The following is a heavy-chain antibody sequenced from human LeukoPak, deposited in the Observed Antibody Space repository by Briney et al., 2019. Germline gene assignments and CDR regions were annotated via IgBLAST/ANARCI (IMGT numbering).Heavy chain of an antibody. CDR2: IYYSGST. CDR1: GGSISSSSYY. V-gene: IGHV4-39*07. D-gene: IGHD6-13*01. Sequence: SETLSLTCTVSGGSISSSSYYWGWIRQPPGKGLEWIGSIYYSGSTYYNPSLKSRVTISVDTSKNQFSLKLSSVTAADTAVYYCARLARIKYSSSWDNWFDPWGQGTLVTVSS. J-gene: IGHJ5*02. CDR3: ARLARIKYSSSWDNWFDP.